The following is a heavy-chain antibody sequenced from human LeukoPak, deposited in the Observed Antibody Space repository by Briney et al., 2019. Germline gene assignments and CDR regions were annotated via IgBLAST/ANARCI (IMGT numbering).Heavy chain of an antibody. Sequence: SCKASGYTFTGYYMHWVRQAPGKGLEWVAVISFDGSDKYYSDSVKGRFTISRDNSKNTLYLHMDSLRPEDTAVYYCARDQGGLVGATIDYWSQGTLVTVSS. CDR3: ARDQGGLVGATIDY. CDR2: ISFDGSDK. CDR1: GYTFTGYY. D-gene: IGHD1-26*01. V-gene: IGHV3-30*03. J-gene: IGHJ4*02.